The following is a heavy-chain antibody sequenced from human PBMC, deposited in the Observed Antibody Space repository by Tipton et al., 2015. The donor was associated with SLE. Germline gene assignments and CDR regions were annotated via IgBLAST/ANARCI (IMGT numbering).Heavy chain of an antibody. J-gene: IGHJ6*02. D-gene: IGHD4-11*01. Sequence: LRLSCAVYGGSFSGYYWSWIRQPRGKGLEWIGEINHSGGTNYSPSLKSRLTISVDTSKNQFSLKLNSVTAADTAVYYCARLDSNYYYYYAMDVWGQGTTVTVSS. CDR1: GGSFSGYY. CDR3: ARLDSNYYYYYAMDV. CDR2: INHSGGT. V-gene: IGHV4-34*01.